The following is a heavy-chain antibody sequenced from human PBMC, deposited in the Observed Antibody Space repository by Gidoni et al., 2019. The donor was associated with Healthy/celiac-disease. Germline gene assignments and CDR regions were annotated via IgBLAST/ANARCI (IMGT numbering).Heavy chain of an antibody. Sequence: QVQLVQSGAEVKKPGASVKVSCKASGYTFTRYYMHWVRQAPGQGLEWMGIINPSGGSTSYAQKFQGRVTMTRDTSTSTVYMELSSLRSDDTAVYYCARGFSSGWSPVGGGDQTTEGFDPWGQGTLVTVSS. J-gene: IGHJ5*02. CDR2: INPSGGST. CDR3: ARGFSSGWSPVGGGDQTTEGFDP. CDR1: GYTFTRYY. D-gene: IGHD6-19*01. V-gene: IGHV1-46*01.